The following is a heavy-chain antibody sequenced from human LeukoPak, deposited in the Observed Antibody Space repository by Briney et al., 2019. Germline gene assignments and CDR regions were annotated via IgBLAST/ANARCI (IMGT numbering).Heavy chain of an antibody. CDR3: ASTLWFGKLSHYYGMDV. J-gene: IGHJ6*02. D-gene: IGHD3-10*01. Sequence: GGSLRLSCAASGFTFSSYAMSWVRQAPGKGLEWVSAISGSGGSTYYADSVKGRFTISRDNSKNTLYLQMNSLRAEDTAVYYCASTLWFGKLSHYYGMDVWGQGTTVTVSS. CDR1: GFTFSSYA. CDR2: ISGSGGST. V-gene: IGHV3-23*01.